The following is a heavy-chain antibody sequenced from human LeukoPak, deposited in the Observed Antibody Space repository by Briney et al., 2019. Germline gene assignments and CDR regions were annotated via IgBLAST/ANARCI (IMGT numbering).Heavy chain of an antibody. Sequence: SETLSLTCAVYGGSSSGYYWSWIRQPPGKGLEWIGEINHSGSTNYNPSLKSRVTISVDTSKNQFSLKLSSVTAADTAVYYCARGEGFGELISPADYWGQGTLVTVSS. J-gene: IGHJ4*02. CDR3: ARGEGFGELISPADY. CDR2: INHSGST. CDR1: GGSSSGYY. D-gene: IGHD3-10*01. V-gene: IGHV4-34*01.